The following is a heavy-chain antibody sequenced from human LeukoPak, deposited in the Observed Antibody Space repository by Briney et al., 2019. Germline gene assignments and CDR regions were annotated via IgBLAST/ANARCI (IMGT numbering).Heavy chain of an antibody. V-gene: IGHV4-34*01. Sequence: PSETLSLACAVYGGSFSSYQWNWIRQPPGTGQEWIGEISHRGTTNYNPSLKSRVTMSVDTSKNQFSLKLSSVSAADTAVYYCARGAESSSWSLDYWGQGTLVTVSS. CDR2: ISHRGTT. CDR3: ARGAESSSWSLDY. CDR1: GGSFSSYQ. J-gene: IGHJ4*02. D-gene: IGHD6-13*01.